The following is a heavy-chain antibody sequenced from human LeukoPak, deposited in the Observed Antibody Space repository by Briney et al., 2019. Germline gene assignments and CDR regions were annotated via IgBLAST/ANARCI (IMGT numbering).Heavy chain of an antibody. J-gene: IGHJ4*02. D-gene: IGHD3-3*01. CDR1: GSSISSSYY. CDR3: ARVTYYDFWSSSGGYLDY. Sequence: PSETLSLTCAISGSSISSSYYWGWIRQPPGKGLEWIGSIYYSGSTYYNPSLKSRVTISVDTSKNQFSLKLSSVTAADTAVYYCARVTYYDFWSSSGGYLDYWGQGTLVTVSS. CDR2: IYYSGST. V-gene: IGHV4-38-2*01.